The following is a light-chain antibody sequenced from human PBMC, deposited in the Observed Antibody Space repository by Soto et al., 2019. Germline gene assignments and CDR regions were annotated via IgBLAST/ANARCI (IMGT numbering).Light chain of an antibody. CDR3: SSFTSTRPLV. CDR2: EFS. Sequence: QSMRAQPASVSGSPGQSITISCTGTSSDVGAYYYVSWYQLHPGKAPELMIFEFSNRPSGVSHRFSGSNSGNTASLSISGLQAENEADYYGSSFTSTRPLVFG. CDR1: SSDVGAYYY. J-gene: IGLJ7*01. V-gene: IGLV2-14*01.